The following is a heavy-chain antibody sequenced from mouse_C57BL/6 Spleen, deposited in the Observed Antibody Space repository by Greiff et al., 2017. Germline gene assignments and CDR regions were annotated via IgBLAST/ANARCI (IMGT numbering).Heavy chain of an antibody. J-gene: IGHJ2*01. D-gene: IGHD1-1*01. CDR3: ARFSSYYGSTFGC. V-gene: IGHV1-81*01. Sequence: VQLQQPGAELARPGASVKLSCKASGYTFTSYGISWVKQSTGQGLEWIGEIYPRGGNTYYNEKFKGKATLTADKSSSTAYMELRSLTSEDSAVYFCARFSSYYGSTFGCWGKGATLTVSS. CDR2: IYPRGGNT. CDR1: GYTFTSYG.